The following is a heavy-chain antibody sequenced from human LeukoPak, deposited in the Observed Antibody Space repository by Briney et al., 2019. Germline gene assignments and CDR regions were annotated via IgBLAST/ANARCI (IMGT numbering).Heavy chain of an antibody. CDR1: GFTFDDYA. V-gene: IGHV3-9*01. D-gene: IGHD1-26*01. CDR2: ISWNSGSI. J-gene: IGHJ4*02. CDR3: AKDRGGSSGFDY. Sequence: GRSLRLSCAASGFTFDDYAMHWVRQAPGKGLEWVSGISWNSGSIGYADSVKGRFTISRDNAKNSLYLQMNSLRAEDTALYYCAKDRGGSSGFDYWGQGTLVTVSS.